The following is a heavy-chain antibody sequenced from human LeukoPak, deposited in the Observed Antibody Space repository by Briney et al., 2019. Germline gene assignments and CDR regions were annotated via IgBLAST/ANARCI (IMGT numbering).Heavy chain of an antibody. Sequence: LPGGSLRLSCAASGFTFSIYAMNWVRQAPGQGLEWVSGISDRGGSTYYADSVKGRFTISRDNSKNTLYLQMNSLRAEDTAVYYCARRFWSGYYGDYWGQGTLVTVSS. V-gene: IGHV3-23*01. CDR2: ISDRGGST. D-gene: IGHD3-3*01. CDR3: ARRFWSGYYGDY. J-gene: IGHJ4*02. CDR1: GFTFSIYA.